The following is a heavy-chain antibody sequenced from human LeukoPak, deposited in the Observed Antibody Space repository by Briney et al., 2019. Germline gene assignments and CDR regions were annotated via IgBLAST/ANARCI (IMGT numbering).Heavy chain of an antibody. CDR1: GFSISSGYY. Sequence: SETLSLTCAVSGFSISSGYYWGWIRQPPWKGLEWIGNVFHSGTTYYNPSLKSRVTISVDTSKNQFSLKLTSVTAADTAVYYCARITYDSSDYWGQGSLVTVSP. CDR2: VFHSGTT. D-gene: IGHD3-22*01. V-gene: IGHV4-38-2*01. J-gene: IGHJ4*02. CDR3: ARITYDSSDY.